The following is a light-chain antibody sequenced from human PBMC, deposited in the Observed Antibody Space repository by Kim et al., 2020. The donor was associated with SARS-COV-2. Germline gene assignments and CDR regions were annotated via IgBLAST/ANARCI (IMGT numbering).Light chain of an antibody. CDR2: EVS. Sequence: APTSCTGTSTDVGGYNYVSWYHQHPGKAPNLMIYEVSKRPSGVPARFSGSKSGNTASLTVSGLQAEDEADYYCSSYAGSNNLVFGGGTQLTVL. CDR3: SSYAGSNNLV. V-gene: IGLV2-8*01. CDR1: STDVGGYNY. J-gene: IGLJ2*01.